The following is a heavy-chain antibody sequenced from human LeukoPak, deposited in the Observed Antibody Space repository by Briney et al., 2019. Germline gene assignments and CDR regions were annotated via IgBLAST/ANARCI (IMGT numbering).Heavy chain of an antibody. J-gene: IGHJ5*02. CDR2: SIPILGIA. CDR3: ARDHRSGRSNWFDP. CDR1: GGTFSSYT. D-gene: IGHD6-19*01. Sequence: GASVKVSCKGSGGTFSSYTISWVRQAPGQGLEWMGRSIPILGIANYAQKFQGRVTITADKSTSTAYMELSSPRSAATAVYYCARDHRSGRSNWFDPWGQGTLVTASS. V-gene: IGHV1-69*04.